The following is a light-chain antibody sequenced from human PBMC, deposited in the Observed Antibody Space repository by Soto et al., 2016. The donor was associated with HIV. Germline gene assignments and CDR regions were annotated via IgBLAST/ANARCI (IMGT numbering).Light chain of an antibody. Sequence: DIQMTQSPSTLSASVGDRVIITCRASQSISNWLAWYQQKPGKAPKLLIYKASTLKSGVPSRFSGSGSGTEFTLTTSSLQPDDFATYHCQQYDSYSTFGQGTKVEIK. V-gene: IGKV1-5*03. J-gene: IGKJ1*01. CDR2: KAS. CDR3: QQYDSYST. CDR1: QSISNW.